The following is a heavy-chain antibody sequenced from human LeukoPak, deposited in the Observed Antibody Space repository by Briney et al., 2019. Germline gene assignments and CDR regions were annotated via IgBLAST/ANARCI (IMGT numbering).Heavy chain of an antibody. D-gene: IGHD2-8*01. J-gene: IGHJ4*02. CDR2: IYTSGST. V-gene: IGHV4-61*02. CDR1: GGSISSGSYY. CDR3: VSTNRITTIHDY. Sequence: SETLSLTCTVSGGSISSGSYYWSWIRQPAGKGLEWIGRIYTSGSTNYNPSLKSRVTISVDTSKNQFSLKLSSVTAADTAVYYCVSTNRITTIHDYWGQGTLVTVSS.